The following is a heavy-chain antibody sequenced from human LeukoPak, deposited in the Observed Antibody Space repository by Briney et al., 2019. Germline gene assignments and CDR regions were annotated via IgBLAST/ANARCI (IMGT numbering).Heavy chain of an antibody. CDR3: ARWVRGVIQDYYNYGMDV. Sequence: ASVKVSCKASGYTFTSYDINWVRQATGQGLEWMGWMNPNSGNTGYAQKFQGRVTMTRNTSISTAYMELSSLRSEDTAVYYCARWVRGVIQDYYNYGMDVWGQGTTVTVSS. CDR1: GYTFTSYD. J-gene: IGHJ6*02. D-gene: IGHD3-10*01. CDR2: MNPNSGNT. V-gene: IGHV1-8*01.